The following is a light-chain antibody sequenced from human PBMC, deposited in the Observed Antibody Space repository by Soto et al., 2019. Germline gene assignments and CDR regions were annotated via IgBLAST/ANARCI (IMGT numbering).Light chain of an antibody. Sequence: QSVLTQPPSASGSPGQSVTISCTGTSSDVGGYNYVSWYQQHPGKAPKLMIYEVNKRPSGVPDRFSGSKSGNTASLTVSGLQDEDEADYYCSSYAGSNQYVVGTGTKLTVL. V-gene: IGLV2-8*01. CDR2: EVN. CDR1: SSDVGGYNY. J-gene: IGLJ1*01. CDR3: SSYAGSNQYV.